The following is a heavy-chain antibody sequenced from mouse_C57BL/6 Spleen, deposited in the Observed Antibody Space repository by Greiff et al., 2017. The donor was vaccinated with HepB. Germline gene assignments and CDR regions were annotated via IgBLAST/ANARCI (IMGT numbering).Heavy chain of an antibody. CDR3: ARRYYGSSYSAWFAY. V-gene: IGHV1-61*01. D-gene: IGHD1-1*01. Sequence: QVQLQQPGAELVRPGSSVKLSCKASGYTFTSYWMDWVKQRPGQGLEWIGNIYPSDSETHYNQKFKDKATLTVDKSSSTAYMQLSSLTSEDSAVCYCARRYYGSSYSAWFAYWGQGTLVTVSA. J-gene: IGHJ3*01. CDR1: GYTFTSYW. CDR2: IYPSDSET.